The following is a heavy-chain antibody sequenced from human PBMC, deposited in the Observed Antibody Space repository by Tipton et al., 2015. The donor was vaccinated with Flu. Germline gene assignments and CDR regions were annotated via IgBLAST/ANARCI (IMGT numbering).Heavy chain of an antibody. CDR3: ATEGSHTGSWYGPTWFES. Sequence: SLRLSCAASGFIFSRYGLNWVRQAPGKGLEWVALTSYDGSNKYYADSVKGRFTISRDNSKNTLYLQMNSLRAEDTAVYYCATEGSHTGSWYGPTWFESWGQGTLVTVSS. J-gene: IGHJ5*01. D-gene: IGHD6-13*01. V-gene: IGHV3-30-3*01. CDR2: TSYDGSNK. CDR1: GFIFSRYG.